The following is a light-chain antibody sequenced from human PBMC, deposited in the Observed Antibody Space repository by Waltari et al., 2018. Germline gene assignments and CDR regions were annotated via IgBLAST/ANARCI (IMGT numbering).Light chain of an antibody. CDR2: KAS. J-gene: IGKJ2*01. CDR3: QQYNSYPYT. V-gene: IGKV1-5*03. Sequence: IQMTQSPSTLSASVGDRVTITCRASQSISIWLAWYQQKPGKAPKLLIYKASDLETGVPSRFSGSGSGTEFTLTISCLQPDDFATYYCQQYNSYPYTFGQGTNLEVK. CDR1: QSISIW.